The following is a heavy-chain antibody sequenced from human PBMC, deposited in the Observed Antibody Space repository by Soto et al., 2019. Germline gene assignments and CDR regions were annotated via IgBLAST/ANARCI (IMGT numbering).Heavy chain of an antibody. CDR1: GFTFSSNA. Sequence: GGSLRLSCAASGFTFSSNAMSWVRQAPGKGLEWVSAISGSGGTNYYGDSVKGRFTNSRDNSKNTLYLQMNSLRAEDTAVYYCAKRIIAVSGVIFDYWGQGALVTVSS. V-gene: IGHV3-23*01. CDR2: ISGSGGTN. CDR3: AKRIIAVSGVIFDY. J-gene: IGHJ4*02. D-gene: IGHD6-19*01.